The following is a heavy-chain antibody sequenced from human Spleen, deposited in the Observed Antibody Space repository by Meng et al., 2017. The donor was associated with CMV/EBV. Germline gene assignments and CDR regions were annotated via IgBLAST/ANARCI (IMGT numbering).Heavy chain of an antibody. J-gene: IGHJ5*02. CDR1: GGSINSGGYY. D-gene: IGHD3-3*01. CDR3: ARLSVRFGALNWWFDP. CDR2: IYYSGST. V-gene: IGHV4-31*03. Sequence: SETLSLTCTVSGGSINSGGYYWSWIRQHPGKGLEWIGYIYYSGSTYYNPSLKSRVTISVDTSKNQFSLKLSSVTAADTAVYYCARLSVRFGALNWWFDPWGQGTLVTVSS.